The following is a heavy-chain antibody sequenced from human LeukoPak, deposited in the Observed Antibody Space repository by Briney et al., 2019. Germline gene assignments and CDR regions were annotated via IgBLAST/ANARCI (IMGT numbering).Heavy chain of an antibody. CDR1: GYIVTVYY. V-gene: IGHV1-2*02. Sequence: ASVKVSCKASGYIVTVYYMHWVRQAPGQGLEWMGWINPNSGATNYAQKFQGRVILTRDTSISTAYMELSRLRSDDTAVYYCASLGSDSSGDWGQGTLVTVS. CDR3: ASLGSDSSGD. D-gene: IGHD3-22*01. CDR2: INPNSGAT. J-gene: IGHJ4*02.